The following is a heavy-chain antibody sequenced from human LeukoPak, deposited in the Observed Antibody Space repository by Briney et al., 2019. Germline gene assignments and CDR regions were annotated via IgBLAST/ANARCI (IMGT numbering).Heavy chain of an antibody. J-gene: IGHJ4*02. V-gene: IGHV4-61*02. D-gene: IGHD5-18*01. Sequence: PSETLSLTCTVSGGSISSSSYYWSWIRQPAGKGLEWIGRIYTSGSTNYNPSLKSRVTISVDTSKNQFSLKLSSVTAADTAVYYCARERIIQLWLGGGGDLDYWGQGTLVTVSS. CDR2: IYTSGST. CDR1: GGSISSSSYY. CDR3: ARERIIQLWLGGGGDLDY.